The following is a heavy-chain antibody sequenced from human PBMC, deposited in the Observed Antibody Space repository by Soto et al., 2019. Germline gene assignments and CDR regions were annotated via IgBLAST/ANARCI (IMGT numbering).Heavy chain of an antibody. CDR1: GFSFGTYG. J-gene: IGHJ4*02. CDR3: ARGANSPLWEPPAMFRFDY. Sequence: QVQLVESGGGVVQPGRSLRLSCTASGFSFGTYGMHWVRQAPGKGLEWVAVIWYDGSNEYYADSVKGRFTMSRDNSKNTLYLQMNSLRAEDTALYYCARGANSPLWEPPAMFRFDYWGLGSLVTVSS. CDR2: IWYDGSNE. V-gene: IGHV3-33*01. D-gene: IGHD2-2*01.